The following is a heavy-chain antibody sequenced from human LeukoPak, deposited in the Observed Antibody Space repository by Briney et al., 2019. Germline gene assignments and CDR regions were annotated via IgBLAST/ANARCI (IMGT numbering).Heavy chain of an antibody. J-gene: IGHJ4*02. D-gene: IGHD3-10*01. CDR2: ISTYNGDT. Sequence: ASVKVSCKAAAYSFASFGVNWVRQAHGQGLEWMGWISTYNGDTNYAQNLQGRVTMTTDTSTSKAYVDLRSLRSDDAGVYYCARWGYYGSGSFPDYWGQGTLVTVSS. V-gene: IGHV1-18*01. CDR3: ARWGYYGSGSFPDY. CDR1: AYSFASFG.